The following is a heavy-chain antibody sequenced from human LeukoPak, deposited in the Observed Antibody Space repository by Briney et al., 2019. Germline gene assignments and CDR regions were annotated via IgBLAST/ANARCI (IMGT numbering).Heavy chain of an antibody. CDR3: ARDWVLAAAGDY. V-gene: IGHV4-39*07. J-gene: IGHJ4*02. Sequence: SETLSLTCTVSGGSISSSSYYWGWIRQPPGKGLEWIGSIYYSGSTYYNPSLKSRVTISVDTSKNQFSLKLSSVTAADTAVYYCARDWVLAAAGDYWGQGTLVTVSS. CDR2: IYYSGST. CDR1: GGSISSSSYY. D-gene: IGHD6-13*01.